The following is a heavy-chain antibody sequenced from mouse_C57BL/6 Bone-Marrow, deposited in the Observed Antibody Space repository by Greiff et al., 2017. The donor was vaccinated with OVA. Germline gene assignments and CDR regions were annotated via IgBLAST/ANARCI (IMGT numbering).Heavy chain of an antibody. J-gene: IGHJ3*01. D-gene: IGHD1-1*01. Sequence: DVKLVESGGGLVQPGGSLKLSCAASGFTFSDYYMYWVRQTPEKRLEWVAYISNGGGSTYYPDTVKGRFTISRDNAKNTLYLQMSRLKSEDTAMYYCASPHYYGSSPWFAYWGQGTLVTVSA. CDR3: ASPHYYGSSPWFAY. CDR2: ISNGGGST. CDR1: GFTFSDYY. V-gene: IGHV5-12*01.